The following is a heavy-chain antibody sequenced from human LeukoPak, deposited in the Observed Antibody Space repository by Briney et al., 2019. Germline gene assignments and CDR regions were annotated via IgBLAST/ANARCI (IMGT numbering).Heavy chain of an antibody. D-gene: IGHD2-8*01. Sequence: ASVKLSRKSSGYTFTRFYMHWVRHAPGQGREWMGWINPNSGGTNYEKKIKGRFTMKRDTWISTAYMELSRLRSDETAVYYCARDKGYCTNGVCLGSNWFDPWGQGTLVSVSS. CDR1: GYTFTRFY. CDR2: INPNSGGT. J-gene: IGHJ5*02. V-gene: IGHV1-2*02. CDR3: ARDKGYCTNGVCLGSNWFDP.